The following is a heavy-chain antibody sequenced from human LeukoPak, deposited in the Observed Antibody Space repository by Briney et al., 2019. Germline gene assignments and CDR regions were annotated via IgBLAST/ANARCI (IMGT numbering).Heavy chain of an antibody. D-gene: IGHD6-13*01. Sequence: PGGTLRLSCAASGFTFSSYGMSWVRQAPGKGLEWVSAISGSGGNTYYADSVQGRFTISRDNSKSTLYLQISSLRAEDTAVYYCAKSGSSWYLGWFDPWGQGTLVTVSS. J-gene: IGHJ5*02. CDR3: AKSGSSWYLGWFDP. V-gene: IGHV3-23*01. CDR2: ISGSGGNT. CDR1: GFTFSSYG.